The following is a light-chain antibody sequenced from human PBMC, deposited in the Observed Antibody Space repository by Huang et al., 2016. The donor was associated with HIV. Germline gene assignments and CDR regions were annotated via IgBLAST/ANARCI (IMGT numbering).Light chain of an antibody. Sequence: EIVLTQSLATLSLSPGERATLSCRASQRVSSYLAWYQQKPGQATRILIYDASNRATGIPARFSGSGSGTDFTLTISSLEPEDFAVYYCQQRSNWPPALTFGGGTKVEIK. J-gene: IGKJ4*01. V-gene: IGKV3-11*01. CDR1: QRVSSY. CDR2: DAS. CDR3: QQRSNWPPALT.